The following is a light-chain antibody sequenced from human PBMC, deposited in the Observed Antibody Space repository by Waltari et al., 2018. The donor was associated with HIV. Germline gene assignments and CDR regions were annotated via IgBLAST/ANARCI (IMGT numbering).Light chain of an antibody. V-gene: IGLV2-8*01. CDR2: DVT. J-gene: IGLJ1*01. CDR1: TSDIGGYNY. Sequence: QSALTQPPSASGSPGQSVTISCPGTTSDIGGYNYVSWYQHHQGEAPRLIIYDVTKRPSGFPDRFSGSKSGNTASLTVSGLQAEDEAEYYCNSYAGSSKSYVFGTGTKVTVL. CDR3: NSYAGSSKSYV.